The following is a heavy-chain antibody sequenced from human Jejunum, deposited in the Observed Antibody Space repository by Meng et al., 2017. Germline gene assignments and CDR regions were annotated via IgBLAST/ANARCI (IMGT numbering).Heavy chain of an antibody. CDR1: GASSSSGYW. CDR2: IHHGGDT. CDR3: ARNGAYSADH. D-gene: IGHD2-15*01. Sequence: QVPLQESGPGLVEPSGTLSLTCAVSGASSSSGYWWSWVRQPPGKGLEWIGEIHHGGDTNYNPSLKSRVTISVDKSNNQYSLRLTSVTAADTAMYYCARNGAYSADHWGQGTLVTVSS. J-gene: IGHJ4*02. V-gene: IGHV4-4*02.